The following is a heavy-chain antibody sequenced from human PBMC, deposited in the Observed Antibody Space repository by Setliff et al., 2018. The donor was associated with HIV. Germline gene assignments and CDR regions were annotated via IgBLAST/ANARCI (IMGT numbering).Heavy chain of an antibody. CDR2: ISRSGNTI. CDR3: ARAGVYYDSSGYCIDY. J-gene: IGHJ4*02. D-gene: IGHD3-22*01. CDR1: GFAFDNYC. V-gene: IGHV3-48*04. Sequence: GGSLRLSCAASGFAFDNYCMTWVRQAPGKGLEWVSYISRSGNTIYYADSVKGRFTISRDNVKNSLYLQMNSLRAEDTAVYYCARAGVYYDSSGYCIDYWGQGTLVTVSS.